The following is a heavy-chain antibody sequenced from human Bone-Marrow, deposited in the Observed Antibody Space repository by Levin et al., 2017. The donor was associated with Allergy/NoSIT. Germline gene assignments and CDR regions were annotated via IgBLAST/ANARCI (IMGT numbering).Heavy chain of an antibody. J-gene: IGHJ4*02. CDR2: VTSSGSNT. V-gene: IGHV3-23*01. CDR1: GFIFSTYA. D-gene: IGHD6-19*01. Sequence: PGGSLRLSCAASGFIFSTYAMNWVRQAPGKGLEWVSSVTSSGSNTYYADSVKGRFTISRDNSKNTLFLQLNSLRAEDTAIYYCAATSMAVNWYWGQGTLVTVSS. CDR3: AATSMAVNWY.